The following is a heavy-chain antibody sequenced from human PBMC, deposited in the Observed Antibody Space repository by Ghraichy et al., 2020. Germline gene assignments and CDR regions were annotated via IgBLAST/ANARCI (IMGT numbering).Heavy chain of an antibody. J-gene: IGHJ4*02. D-gene: IGHD6-19*01. CDR3: AKALQPWLHSYYFDY. Sequence: GGSLRLSEIGRAHVCSPVTRIWVGRRPGQEQKWVSLISDSGASTYYADSVKGRFSISRDNSKNIVYLQMNSLRAEDTAIYYCAKALQPWLHSYYFDYWGQGILVTVSS. V-gene: IGHV3-23*01. CDR1: AHVCSPVT. CDR2: ISDSGAST.